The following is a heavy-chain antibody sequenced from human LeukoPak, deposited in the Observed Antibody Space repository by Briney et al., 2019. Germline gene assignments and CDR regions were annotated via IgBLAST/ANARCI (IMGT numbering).Heavy chain of an antibody. J-gene: IGHJ5*02. CDR1: GYTFTGYY. Sequence: ASVKVSCKASGYTFTGYYMHWVRQAPGQGLEWMGWINPNSGGTNYAQKFQGRVTMTRDTSISTAYMELSRLRSDDTAVYYCARSSEVRGVIITSGFDPWGQGTLVTVSS. CDR3: ARSSEVRGVIITSGFDP. V-gene: IGHV1-2*02. D-gene: IGHD3-10*01. CDR2: INPNSGGT.